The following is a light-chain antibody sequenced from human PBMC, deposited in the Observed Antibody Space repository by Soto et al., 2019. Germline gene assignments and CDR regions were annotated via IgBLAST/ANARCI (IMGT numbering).Light chain of an antibody. Sequence: DIQMTQSPSTLSASVGDRVTITCRASQSISSRLAWYQQKPGKAPKLLIFDASSLESGTPSRFSGRRSGTEFTLTISSLQPDDFATYYCQQYNSYSWTFGQGTKVDI. J-gene: IGKJ1*01. V-gene: IGKV1-5*01. CDR1: QSISSR. CDR2: DAS. CDR3: QQYNSYSWT.